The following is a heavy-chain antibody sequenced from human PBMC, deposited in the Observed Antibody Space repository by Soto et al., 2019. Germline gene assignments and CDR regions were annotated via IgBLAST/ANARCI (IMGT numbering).Heavy chain of an antibody. J-gene: IGHJ6*02. CDR1: GFTFDSYG. Sequence: GGSLRLSCAASGFTFDSYGMHWVRQAPGKGLEWVAVIWYDGSNKYYADSVKGRFTISRDNSKNTLYLQMNSLRAEDTAVYYCARDFIVVVAAEIHYSSYGMVFWGQGTTVTVSS. CDR3: ARDFIVVVAAEIHYSSYGMVF. CDR2: IWYDGSNK. D-gene: IGHD2-15*01. V-gene: IGHV3-33*01.